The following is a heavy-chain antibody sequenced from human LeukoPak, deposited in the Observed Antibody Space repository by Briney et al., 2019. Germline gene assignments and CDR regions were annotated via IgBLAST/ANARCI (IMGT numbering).Heavy chain of an antibody. Sequence: GGSLRLSCAASGFTFSSYGMHWVRQAPGKGLEWVAVIWYDGSNKYYAYSVKGRFTISRDNSKNTLYLQMNSLRDEDTAVYYCAVSSGSVGIYYFDYWRQGTLVTVSS. D-gene: IGHD1-26*01. CDR1: GFTFSSYG. J-gene: IGHJ4*02. CDR2: IWYDGSNK. CDR3: AVSSGSVGIYYFDY. V-gene: IGHV3-33*01.